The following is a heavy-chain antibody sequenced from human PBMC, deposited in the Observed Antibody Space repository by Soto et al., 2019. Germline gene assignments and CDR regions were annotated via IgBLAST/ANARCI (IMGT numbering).Heavy chain of an antibody. D-gene: IGHD3-10*01. CDR1: GFRFSDYS. J-gene: IGHJ4*02. Sequence: EVQLVESGGALVQPGGSLRLSCAASGFRFSDYSMNWLRQAPGKGPEWVSSISSISSTIFYADSVKGRFTISRDNARNSLYLQMNSLREEDTAVYYCARVSDFANWGQGTLVTVSS. V-gene: IGHV3-48*02. CDR2: ISSISSTI. CDR3: ARVSDFAN.